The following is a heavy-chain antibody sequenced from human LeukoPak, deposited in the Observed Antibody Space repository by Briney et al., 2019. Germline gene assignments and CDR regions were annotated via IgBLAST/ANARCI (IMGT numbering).Heavy chain of an antibody. V-gene: IGHV3-30-3*01. CDR3: AKGLIAAAGGAFDI. Sequence: GGSLRLSCAASGFIFSSYAMHWVRQAPGKGLEWVAVISYDGSNKYYADSVKGRFTISRDNSKNTLYLQMNSLRAEDTALYYCAKGLIAAAGGAFDIWGQGTLVTVSS. CDR2: ISYDGSNK. CDR1: GFIFSSYA. J-gene: IGHJ3*02. D-gene: IGHD6-13*01.